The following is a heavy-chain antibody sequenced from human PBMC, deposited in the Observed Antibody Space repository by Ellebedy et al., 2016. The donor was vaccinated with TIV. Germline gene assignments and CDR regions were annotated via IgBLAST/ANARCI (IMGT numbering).Heavy chain of an antibody. Sequence: ASVKVSCXASGYTFTGYYMHWVRQAPGQGLEWMGWINPNSGGTNYAQKFQGWVTMTRDTSISTAYMELSRLRSDDTAVYSCARDPRASYCGGDCTPAPWFDPWGQGTLVTVSS. CDR2: INPNSGGT. CDR3: ARDPRASYCGGDCTPAPWFDP. V-gene: IGHV1-2*04. CDR1: GYTFTGYY. J-gene: IGHJ5*02. D-gene: IGHD2-21*02.